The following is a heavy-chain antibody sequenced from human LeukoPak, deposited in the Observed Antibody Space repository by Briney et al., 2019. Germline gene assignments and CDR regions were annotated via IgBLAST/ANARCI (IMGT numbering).Heavy chain of an antibody. D-gene: IGHD3-22*01. J-gene: IGHJ4*02. CDR1: GYSFTSYW. CDR3: ARHNRDTSGYYYFDY. V-gene: IGHV5-51*01. Sequence: GESLKISCKGSGYSFTSYWIGWVRQMPGKGLEWMGIIYPGDSDTRYSPSFQGQVTISADKSISTAYLQWSSLKASDTAMYHCARHNRDTSGYYYFDYWGQGTLVTVSS. CDR2: IYPGDSDT.